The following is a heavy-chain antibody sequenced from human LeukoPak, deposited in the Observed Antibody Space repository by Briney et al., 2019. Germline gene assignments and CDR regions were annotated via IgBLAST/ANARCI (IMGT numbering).Heavy chain of an antibody. CDR2: IYYSGST. J-gene: IGHJ4*02. CDR1: GGSISSYY. Sequence: PSETLSLTCTVSGGSISSYYWSWIRQPPGKGLEWIGYIYYSGSTNYNPTLKSRVTISVDTSKNQFSLKLSSVTAAATAVYYCACEDPAMVFYYWGQGTLVTVSS. V-gene: IGHV4-59*01. D-gene: IGHD5-18*01. CDR3: ACEDPAMVFYY.